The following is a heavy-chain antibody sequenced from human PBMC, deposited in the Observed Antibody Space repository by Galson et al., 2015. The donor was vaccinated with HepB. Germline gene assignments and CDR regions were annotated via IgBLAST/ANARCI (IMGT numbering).Heavy chain of an antibody. CDR2: IGAYNRNT. CDR1: GYTFTSYG. Sequence: SCKASGYTFTSYGISWVRQAPGQGLEWMGWIGAYNRNTNYAQKLQGRVTMTTDTSTSTAYMELRSLRSDDTAVYYCAREGFSAYDYAGYYYYGMDVWGQGTTVTVSS. V-gene: IGHV1-18*01. D-gene: IGHD5-12*01. CDR3: AREGFSAYDYAGYYYYGMDV. J-gene: IGHJ6*02.